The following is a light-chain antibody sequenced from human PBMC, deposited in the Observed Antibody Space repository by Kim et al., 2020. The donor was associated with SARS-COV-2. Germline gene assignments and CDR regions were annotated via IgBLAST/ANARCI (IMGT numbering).Light chain of an antibody. CDR1: QGISNH. V-gene: IGKV1-27*01. CDR2: AAS. Sequence: SELVDDRVTITGRASQGISNHVAGYQQKAGKVTKLLIYAASTLQSGVPSRFSGSGSGTDFTLTISSMQTEDVATCDCKKYNSAPLTFGGGTKVEI. CDR3: KKYNSAPLT. J-gene: IGKJ4*01.